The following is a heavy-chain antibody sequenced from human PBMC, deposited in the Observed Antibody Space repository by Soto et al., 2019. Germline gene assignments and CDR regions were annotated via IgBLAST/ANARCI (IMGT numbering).Heavy chain of an antibody. CDR2: IYYSGST. CDR1: GGSISSSSYY. Sequence: SETLSLTCTVSGGSISSSSYYWGWIRQPPGKGLEWIGSIYYSGSTYYNPSLKSRVTISVDTSKNQFSLKLSSVTAADTAVYYCGATMVRGVIISWFDPWGQGTLVTVSS. CDR3: GATMVRGVIISWFDP. V-gene: IGHV4-39*01. J-gene: IGHJ5*02. D-gene: IGHD3-10*01.